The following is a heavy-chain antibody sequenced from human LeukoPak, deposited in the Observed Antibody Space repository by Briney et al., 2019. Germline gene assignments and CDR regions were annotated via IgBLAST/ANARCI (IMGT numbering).Heavy chain of an antibody. V-gene: IGHV4-39*07. Sequence: PSETLSLTCIVSGGSISSGSYFWGWIRQPPGKGLEWIGSVYYSGSTYYNSSLKSRVTISIDTSKNQFSLKLSSVTAADTAMYYCARLVRSGWYHDYWGQGTLVTVSS. J-gene: IGHJ4*02. CDR2: VYYSGST. D-gene: IGHD6-19*01. CDR3: ARLVRSGWYHDY. CDR1: GGSISSGSYF.